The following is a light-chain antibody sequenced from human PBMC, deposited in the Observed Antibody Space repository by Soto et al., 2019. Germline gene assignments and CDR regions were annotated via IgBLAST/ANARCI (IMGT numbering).Light chain of an antibody. V-gene: IGKV3-20*01. CDR1: QSVSSSY. Sequence: EIVLTQSPGTLSLSPGERATLFCRASQSVSSSYLAWYQQKPGQTPRLLIYGASNRATGIPDRFSGSGSGTDFTLAISRLEPEDFAVYYCQQYGSSFGQGTRLEIK. J-gene: IGKJ5*01. CDR3: QQYGSS. CDR2: GAS.